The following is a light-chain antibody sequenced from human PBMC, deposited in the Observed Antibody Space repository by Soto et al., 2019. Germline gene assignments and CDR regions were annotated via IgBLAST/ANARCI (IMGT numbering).Light chain of an antibody. J-gene: IGKJ4*01. V-gene: IGKV3-11*01. Sequence: EIVLTQSPGTLSFSPGERAALSCRASQSVSSYLAWYQQKPGQAPRLPIYDASKKATGIPARLSGSGDGTDFTLTISSPEPEDFALYFWQQRSNWPSTLGGGTKVEI. CDR1: QSVSSY. CDR2: DAS. CDR3: QQRSNWPST.